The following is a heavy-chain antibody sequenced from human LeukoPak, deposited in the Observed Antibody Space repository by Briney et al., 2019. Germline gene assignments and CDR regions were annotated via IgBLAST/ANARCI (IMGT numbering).Heavy chain of an antibody. CDR1: GVSISSHY. Sequence: KSSETLSLTCSVSGVSISSHYWSWLRQSPGKRLEWIGNIYYTGSTNYHPSLQSRVAISIDTSKNQFSLTLNSLTAADAAVYYCASAGNPHYFDFWGQGPLVTVSS. CDR2: IYYTGST. V-gene: IGHV4-59*11. CDR3: ASAGNPHYFDF. J-gene: IGHJ4*02.